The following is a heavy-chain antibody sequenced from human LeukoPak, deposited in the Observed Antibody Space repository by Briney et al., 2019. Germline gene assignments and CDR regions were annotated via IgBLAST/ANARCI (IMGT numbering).Heavy chain of an antibody. V-gene: IGHV4-4*02. CDR1: GGSISSSNW. J-gene: IGHJ6*03. CDR2: IYHSGST. CDR3: ARERVALGTGGYMDV. D-gene: IGHD6-13*01. Sequence: SETLSLTCTVSGGSISSSNWWSWVRQPPGKGLEWIGEIYHSGSTNYNPSLKSRVTISVDKSKNQFSLKLSSVTAADTAVYYCARERVALGTGGYMDVWGKGTTVTVSS.